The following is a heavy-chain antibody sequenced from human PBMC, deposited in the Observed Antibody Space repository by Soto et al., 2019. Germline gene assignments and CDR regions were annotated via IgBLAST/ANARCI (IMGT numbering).Heavy chain of an antibody. Sequence: LRLSCAASGFTFSSYAMSWVRQAPGKGLEWVSAISGSGGSTYYADSVKGRFTISRDNSKNTLYLQMNSLRAEDTAVYYCAKDYYDSSGYESPVLVFDYWGQGTLVTVSS. CDR2: ISGSGGST. CDR3: AKDYYDSSGYESPVLVFDY. J-gene: IGHJ4*02. D-gene: IGHD3-22*01. V-gene: IGHV3-23*01. CDR1: GFTFSSYA.